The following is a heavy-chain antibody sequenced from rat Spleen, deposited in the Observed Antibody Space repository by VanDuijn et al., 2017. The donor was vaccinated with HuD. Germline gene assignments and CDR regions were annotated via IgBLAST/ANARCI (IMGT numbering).Heavy chain of an antibody. V-gene: IGHV5-25*01. J-gene: IGHJ2*01. CDR3: ARLITTVVTYFDY. Sequence: EVQLVESGGGLVQPGRSLKLSCAASGFPFSNYDMAWVRQAPTKGLEWVASISPSGGSTYYRDSVKGRFTVSRDNAKSTLYLQMDSLRYEDTATYYCARLITTVVTYFDYWGQGVMVTVSS. CDR1: GFPFSNYD. D-gene: IGHD1-1*01. CDR2: ISPSGGST.